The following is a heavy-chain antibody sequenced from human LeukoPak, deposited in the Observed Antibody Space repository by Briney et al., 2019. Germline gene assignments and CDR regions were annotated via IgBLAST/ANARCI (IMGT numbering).Heavy chain of an antibody. CDR3: AREPERQAYDYVWGSYRYASRGLFDY. D-gene: IGHD3-16*02. J-gene: IGHJ4*02. Sequence: SQTLSLTCAISGDSVSSNSAAWNWIRQSPSRGLEWLGRTYYRSKWYNDYAVSVKSRITINPDTSKNQFSLQLNSVTPEDTAVYYCAREPERQAYDYVWGSYRYASRGLFDYWGQRTLVTVSS. CDR2: TYYRSKWYN. V-gene: IGHV6-1*01. CDR1: GDSVSSNSAA.